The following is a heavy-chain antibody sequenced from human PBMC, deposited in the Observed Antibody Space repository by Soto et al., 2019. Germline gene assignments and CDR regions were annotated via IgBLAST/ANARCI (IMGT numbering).Heavy chain of an antibody. D-gene: IGHD3-22*01. CDR3: VGYYYDTSGYYYDY. V-gene: IGHV1-69*18. Sequence: QVQLVQSGAEVKKPGSSVKVSCKASGGTFSSFAISWVRQAPGQGLEWMGRIIPIFDSSNYAQKFQGRVTITADESTSTAYMELSSLRSEDTAVFYCVGYYYDTSGYYYDYWGQGTLVTFSS. CDR2: IIPIFDSS. CDR1: GGTFSSFA. J-gene: IGHJ4*02.